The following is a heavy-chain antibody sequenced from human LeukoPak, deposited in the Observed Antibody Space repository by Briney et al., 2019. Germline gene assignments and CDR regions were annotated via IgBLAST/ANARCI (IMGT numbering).Heavy chain of an antibody. CDR2: ISSSGDNT. Sequence: GGSLRLSCAASGFSFSRYAMSWVRQAPGKGLEWVSGISSSGDNTKYADSVKGRFTISRDNSKNTVDLQMNSLRAEDTAVYYCAKYGSGSDYYYYGLDVWGQGTTVTVSS. V-gene: IGHV3-23*01. D-gene: IGHD3-10*01. J-gene: IGHJ6*02. CDR1: GFSFSRYA. CDR3: AKYGSGSDYYYYGLDV.